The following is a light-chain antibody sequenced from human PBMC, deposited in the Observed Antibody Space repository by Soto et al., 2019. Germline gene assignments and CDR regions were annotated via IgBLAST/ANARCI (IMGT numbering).Light chain of an antibody. CDR3: KQYGSSGK. V-gene: IGKV3-20*01. Sequence: EIVLTQSPATLSLSPVERATLSCRASQSVSRYLAWYQHTPGQAPRLLIYGASNRATGIPDRFSGSGSGTDFTLTISRLEPEDFAVYYCKQYGSSGKFGQGTKGDIK. CDR2: GAS. J-gene: IGKJ1*01. CDR1: QSVSRY.